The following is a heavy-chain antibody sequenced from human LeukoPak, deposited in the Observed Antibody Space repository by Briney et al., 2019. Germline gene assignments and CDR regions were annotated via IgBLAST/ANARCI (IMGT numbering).Heavy chain of an antibody. Sequence: ASVKVSCKASGYTFTSYYMHWVRQAPGQGLEWMGIINPSGGSTSYAQKFQGRVTMTRDTSTSTVYMELSSLRSEDTAVYYCARGGGSSWYTGYYFDYWGQGTLVTVSS. CDR1: GYTFTSYY. CDR3: ARGGGSSWYTGYYFDY. D-gene: IGHD6-13*01. J-gene: IGHJ4*02. CDR2: INPSGGST. V-gene: IGHV1-46*01.